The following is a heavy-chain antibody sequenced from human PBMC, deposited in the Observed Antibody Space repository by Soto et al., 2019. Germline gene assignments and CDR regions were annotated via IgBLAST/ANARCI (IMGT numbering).Heavy chain of an antibody. Sequence: QLQLQESGSGLVKPSQTLSLTCAVTGGAISRGGYSWGWIRQPPGNALGWIGYIYHSGSTYYSPALTSGLTLPVARSKKQFSLTLSSVNAADTAEYYSVIASPVDAVVWCKETLGTVSS. CDR2: IYHSGST. CDR1: GGAISRGGYS. V-gene: IGHV4-30-2*01. J-gene: IGHJ4*02. CDR3: VIASPVDAVV. D-gene: IGHD3-22*01.